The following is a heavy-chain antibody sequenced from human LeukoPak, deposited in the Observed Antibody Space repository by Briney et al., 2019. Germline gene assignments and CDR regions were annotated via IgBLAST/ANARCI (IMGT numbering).Heavy chain of an antibody. Sequence: GGSLRLSCAASGLTFSFFWMHWVRQAPGKGLVWVSRIDSDGATTGYADSVKGRFTISRDNAKNTLYLQMNSLRADDTAVYYCARGLLGIHDYWGQGTLVTVSS. J-gene: IGHJ4*02. CDR2: IDSDGATT. V-gene: IGHV3-74*01. CDR1: GLTFSFFW. CDR3: ARGLLGIHDY. D-gene: IGHD7-27*01.